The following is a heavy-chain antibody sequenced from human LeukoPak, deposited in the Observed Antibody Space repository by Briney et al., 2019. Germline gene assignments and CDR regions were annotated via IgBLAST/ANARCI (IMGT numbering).Heavy chain of an antibody. CDR3: ARGRARDGSYPWLDS. D-gene: IGHD3-16*02. CDR2: IYYSRST. V-gene: IGHV4-59*01. Sequence: PSETLSLTCSVSGDSIGSYYWTLIRQSPGKGLEWIGYIYYSRSTNYSPSLKSRVTISVDTSNNQFSLQLRSVTAADTAIYYCARGRARDGSYPWLDSWGQGTLVTVSS. J-gene: IGHJ5*01. CDR1: GDSIGSYY.